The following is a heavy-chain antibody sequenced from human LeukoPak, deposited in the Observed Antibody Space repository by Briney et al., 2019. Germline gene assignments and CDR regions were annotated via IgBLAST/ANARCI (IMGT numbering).Heavy chain of an antibody. Sequence: GSPLQISAECAVSFFTSAWIGWGRALAGKGLEWIGIIYPGDSDTRYSPSLQGQVTISADKSISTAYLQESSLKASDTAMYYCARHSWNDGGFDYWGQGTLVTVSS. J-gene: IGHJ4*02. D-gene: IGHD1-1*01. V-gene: IGHV5-51*01. CDR2: IYPGDSDT. CDR3: ARHSWNDGGFDY. CDR1: VSFFTSAW.